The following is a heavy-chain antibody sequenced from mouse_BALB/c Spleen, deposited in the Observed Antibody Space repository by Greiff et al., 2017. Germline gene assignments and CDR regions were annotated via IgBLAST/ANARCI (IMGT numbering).Heavy chain of an antibody. CDR2: ISTYYGDA. CDR1: GYTFTDYA. V-gene: IGHV1S137*01. D-gene: IGHD2-3*01. CDR3: ARGDGYSFMDY. Sequence: QVQLQQSGAELVRPGVSVKISCKGSGYTFTDYAMHWVKQSHAKSLEWIGVISTYYGDASYNQKFKGKATMTVDKSSSTAYMELARLTSEDSAIYYCARGDGYSFMDYWGQGTSVTVSS. J-gene: IGHJ4*01.